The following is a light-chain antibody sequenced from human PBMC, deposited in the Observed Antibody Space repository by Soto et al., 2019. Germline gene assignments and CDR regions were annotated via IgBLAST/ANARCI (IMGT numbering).Light chain of an antibody. J-gene: IGKJ1*01. CDR3: QLRSNWPPWT. CDR2: DAS. Sequence: EIVLTQSPATLSSSPGERATLSCRASQSVSSYLAWYQQKPGQAPRLLIYDASNRDTGIPARFSGSGSGTDFPLTSSSLEPEDFAVYYCQLRSNWPPWTFGQGTKVEI. CDR1: QSVSSY. V-gene: IGKV3-11*01.